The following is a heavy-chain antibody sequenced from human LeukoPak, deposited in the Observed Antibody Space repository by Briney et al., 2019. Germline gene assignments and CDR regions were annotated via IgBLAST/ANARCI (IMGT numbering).Heavy chain of an antibody. V-gene: IGHV3-30*18. CDR1: GFTFSSYG. CDR2: ISYDGSNK. CDR3: AKTPSSGSSDYYWFDY. Sequence: GRSLRLSCAASGFTFSSYGMHWVRQAPGKGLEWAAVISYDGSNKYYADSVKGRFTISRDNSKNTLYLQMNSLRAEDTAVYYCAKTPSSGSSDYYWFDYWGQGTLVTVSS. D-gene: IGHD3-22*01. J-gene: IGHJ4*02.